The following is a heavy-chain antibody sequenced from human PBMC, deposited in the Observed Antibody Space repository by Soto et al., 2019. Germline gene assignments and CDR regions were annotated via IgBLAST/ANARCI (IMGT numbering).Heavy chain of an antibody. CDR3: ARQEINHYYGSGSYPDY. CDR1: GGSISSSSYY. V-gene: IGHV4-39*01. CDR2: IYYSGST. J-gene: IGHJ4*02. Sequence: QLQLQESGPGLVKPSETLSLTCTVSGGSISSSSYYWGWIRQPPGKGLEWIGSIYYSGSTYYNPSLKSRVTISVDTSKNQFSLKLSSVTAADTAVYYSARQEINHYYGSGSYPDYWGQGTLVTVSS. D-gene: IGHD3-10*01.